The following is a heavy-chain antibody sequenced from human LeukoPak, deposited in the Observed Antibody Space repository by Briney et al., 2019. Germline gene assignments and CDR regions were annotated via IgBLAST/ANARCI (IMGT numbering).Heavy chain of an antibody. CDR3: ARGFQQLGPGHLVWFDP. CDR2: INHSGST. Sequence: SETLSLTCAVYGGSFSGYYWSWIRQPPGKGLEWIGEINHSGSTNYNPSLKSRVTISVDTSKNQFSLKLSSVTAADTAVYYCARGFQQLGPGHLVWFDPWGQGTLVTVSS. J-gene: IGHJ5*02. CDR1: GGSFSGYY. D-gene: IGHD6-13*01. V-gene: IGHV4-34*01.